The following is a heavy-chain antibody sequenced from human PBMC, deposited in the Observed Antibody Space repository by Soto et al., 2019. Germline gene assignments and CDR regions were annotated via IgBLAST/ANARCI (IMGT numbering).Heavy chain of an antibody. CDR3: ARGVANYDILTCYGTFRFDY. V-gene: IGHV4-31*01. J-gene: IGHJ4*02. CDR2: IYYSGST. D-gene: IGHD3-9*01. Sequence: QVQLQESGPGLVKPSQTLSLTCTVSGGSISSGGYYWSWIRQHPGKGLEWIVYIYYSGSTYYNPSLKGLVTKSVDSAKNQFSLKLSSVTGADTAVYYGARGVANYDILTCYGTFRFDYWGQGTLVTVSS. CDR1: GGSISSGGYY.